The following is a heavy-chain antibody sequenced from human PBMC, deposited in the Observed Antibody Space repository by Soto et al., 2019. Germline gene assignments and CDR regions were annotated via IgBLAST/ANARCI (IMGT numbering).Heavy chain of an antibody. V-gene: IGHV3-33*01. CDR3: AREYGSTWYNFDY. CDR2: IWYDGSNK. D-gene: IGHD6-13*01. J-gene: IGHJ4*01. CDR1: GFTFSSYG. Sequence: GGSLRLSCAASGFTFSSYGMHWVRQAPGKGLEWVAVIWYDGSNKYYADSVKGRFTISRDNSKNTLYLQMNSLRAEDTAVYYCAREYGSTWYNFDYWGRGTLVTVSS.